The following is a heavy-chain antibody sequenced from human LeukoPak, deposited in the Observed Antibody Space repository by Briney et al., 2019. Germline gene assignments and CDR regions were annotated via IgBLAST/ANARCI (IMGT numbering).Heavy chain of an antibody. Sequence: GGSLRLSCAASGFTFSSYSMNWVRQAPGKGLEWVSSISSSSSYIYYADSVKGRFTTSRDNAKNSLYLQMNSLRAEDTAVYYCARVQRYSGSYRPKGEFDYWGQGTLVTVSS. CDR2: ISSSSSYI. CDR1: GFTFSSYS. J-gene: IGHJ4*02. CDR3: ARVQRYSGSYRPKGEFDY. V-gene: IGHV3-21*01. D-gene: IGHD1-26*01.